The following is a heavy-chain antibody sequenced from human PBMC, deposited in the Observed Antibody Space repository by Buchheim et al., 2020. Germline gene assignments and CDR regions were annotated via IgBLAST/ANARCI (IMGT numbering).Heavy chain of an antibody. CDR3: ARVRSGYYVDY. CDR2: ITHTRGTI. CDR1: GFTLSSYS. Sequence: EVQLVESGGGLVQPGGSLRLSCAASGFTLSSYSMNWVRQAPGKGLEWVSYITHTRGTIYHADSVKGRFTLSRDHAQHSLFLQMNSLRGEDTAVYYCARVRSGYYVDYWGQGTL. J-gene: IGHJ4*02. D-gene: IGHD3-3*01. V-gene: IGHV3-48*01.